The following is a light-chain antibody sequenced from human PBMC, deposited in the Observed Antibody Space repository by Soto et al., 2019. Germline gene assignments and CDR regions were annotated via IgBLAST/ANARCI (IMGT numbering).Light chain of an antibody. J-gene: IGKJ1*01. V-gene: IGKV3-15*01. CDR2: GPS. Sequence: MTQSPATLSLPPGERATLSCRASQSISSNLAWYQQKPGQAPRLLIYGPSTRATGVPASFSGSGSGTEFTLTISSLQSEDFAIYFCQQYYNWPRTFGQGTKVDI. CDR3: QQYYNWPRT. CDR1: QSISSN.